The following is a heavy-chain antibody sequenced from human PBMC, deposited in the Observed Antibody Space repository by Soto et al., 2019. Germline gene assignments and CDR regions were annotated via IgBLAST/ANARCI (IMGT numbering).Heavy chain of an antibody. D-gene: IGHD3-10*02. J-gene: IGHJ6*02. CDR1: GFTFSSYA. Sequence: QVQLVESGGGVVQPGRSLRLSCAASGFTFSSYAMHWVRQAPGTGLEWVAVISYDGSNKYYADSVKGRFTISRDNSKNTLYLQMNSLRAEDTAVYYCARDLGQSHCYYVPAEGPNPPLGMDVWGQGTTVTVAS. CDR2: ISYDGSNK. CDR3: ARDLGQSHCYYVPAEGPNPPLGMDV. V-gene: IGHV3-30-3*01.